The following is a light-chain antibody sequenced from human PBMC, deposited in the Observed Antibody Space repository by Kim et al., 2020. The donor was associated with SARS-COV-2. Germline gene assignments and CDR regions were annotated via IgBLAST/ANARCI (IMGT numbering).Light chain of an antibody. CDR2: DVS. Sequence: PGQSITISCTGTSSDVGRYNYISWYQQHPGEAPKLMIYDVSERPSGVSNRFSGSKSGNMASLTISGLQAEDEADYYCSSFAPTSWLFGGGTQLTVL. CDR3: SSFAPTSWL. J-gene: IGLJ3*02. V-gene: IGLV2-14*04. CDR1: SSDVGRYNY.